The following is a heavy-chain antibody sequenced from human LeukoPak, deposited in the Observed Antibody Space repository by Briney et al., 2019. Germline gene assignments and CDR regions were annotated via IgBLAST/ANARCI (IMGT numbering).Heavy chain of an antibody. CDR1: GGSMCSSNW. CDR3: ARVVYDSSGYKFDY. D-gene: IGHD3-22*01. J-gene: IGHJ4*02. CDR2: IYHSGST. Sequence: SETLSLTCAVSGGSMCSSNWWSWVRPSPGKGLEWIGEIYHSGSTNYNPSLKSRLIVSVDKSRNQFSLKLNSVTAADTAVYYCARVVYDSSGYKFDYWGQGTLVTVSS. V-gene: IGHV4-4*02.